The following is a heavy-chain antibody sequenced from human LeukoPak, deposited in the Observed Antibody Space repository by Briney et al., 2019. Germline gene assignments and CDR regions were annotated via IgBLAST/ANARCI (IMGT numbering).Heavy chain of an antibody. V-gene: IGHV3-9*01. J-gene: IGHJ1*01. Sequence: GGSLRLSCVASGFTFRDHAMHWVRQAPGKGLEWVSGITSESGDIGYADSVKGRFTISRDNSKNTLYLQMNSLRAEDTAVYYCATEIVSGSYLEYFQHWGQGTLVTVSS. CDR3: ATEIVSGSYLEYFQH. CDR1: GFTFRDHA. D-gene: IGHD1-26*01. CDR2: ITSESGDI.